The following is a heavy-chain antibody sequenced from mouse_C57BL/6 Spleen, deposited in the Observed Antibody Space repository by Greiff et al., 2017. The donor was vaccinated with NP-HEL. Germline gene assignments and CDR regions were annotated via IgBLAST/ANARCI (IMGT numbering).Heavy chain of an antibody. CDR3: ARDPPIYDGYYGYFDV. Sequence: EVNLVESGGGLVKPGGSLKLSCAASGFTFSSYAMSWVRQTPEKRLEWVATISDGGSYTYYPDNVKGRFTISRDNAKNNLYLQMSHLKSEDTAMYYCARDPPIYDGYYGYFDVWGTGTTVTVSS. J-gene: IGHJ1*03. D-gene: IGHD2-3*01. CDR2: ISDGGSYT. CDR1: GFTFSSYA. V-gene: IGHV5-4*01.